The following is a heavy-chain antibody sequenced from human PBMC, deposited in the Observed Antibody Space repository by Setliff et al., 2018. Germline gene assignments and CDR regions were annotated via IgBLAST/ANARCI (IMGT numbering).Heavy chain of an antibody. V-gene: IGHV4-34*12. J-gene: IGHJ4*02. D-gene: IGHD7-27*01. CDR3: VLTPSNLFDY. Sequence: SETLSLTCAVYGGSFSGYYWSWIRQPPGKRLEWIGEIIHSGSTSYNPSLKSRVTISMDTSKNQFSLKVSSVTAADTAVYYCVLTPSNLFDYWGQGTLVTVSS. CDR1: GGSFSGYY. CDR2: IIHSGST.